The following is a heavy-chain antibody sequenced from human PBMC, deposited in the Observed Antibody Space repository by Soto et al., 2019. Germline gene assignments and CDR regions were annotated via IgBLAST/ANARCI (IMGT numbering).Heavy chain of an antibody. V-gene: IGHV2-5*02. J-gene: IGHJ4*02. CDR1: GFSLSTSGVG. D-gene: IGHD2-15*01. Sequence: TPNQSGPTLVNPTQTLTLTCTFSGFSLSTSGVGVGWIRQPPGEALEWLALIYWDDDKRYSPSLKSRHTITKDTSKNQVVLTMTNMDPVDTATYYCAHRPSYCSGGSCYSGFDYWGKGTLVTVYS. CDR3: AHRPSYCSGGSCYSGFDY. CDR2: IYWDDDK.